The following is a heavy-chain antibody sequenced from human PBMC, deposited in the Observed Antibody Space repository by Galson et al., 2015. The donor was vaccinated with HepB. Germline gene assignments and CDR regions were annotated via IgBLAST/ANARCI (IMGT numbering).Heavy chain of an antibody. V-gene: IGHV6-1*01. J-gene: IGHJ4*02. D-gene: IGHD6-13*01. CDR3: ARGRIAAAGPQSDFDY. CDR2: TYYRSKWYN. CDR1: GDSVSSNSAA. Sequence: ISGDSVSSNSAAWNWIRQSPSRGLEWLGRTYYRSKWYNDYAVSVKSRITINPDTSKNQFSLKLSSVTAADTAVYYCARGRIAAAGPQSDFDYWGQGTLVTVSS.